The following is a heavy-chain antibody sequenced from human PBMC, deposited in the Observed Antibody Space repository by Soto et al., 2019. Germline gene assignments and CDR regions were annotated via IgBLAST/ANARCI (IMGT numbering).Heavy chain of an antibody. CDR3: VRDNGGY. J-gene: IGHJ4*02. Sequence: VQVVESGGGLVQPGGSLRLSCAASGFTFNKYPLYWVRQAAGKGLVWVSRINSDGSTFYADSVKGRFTISTDNAKDTLYLQMNSLRVEDTAVYFCVRDNGGYWGQGTLVTVSS. CDR2: INSDGST. D-gene: IGHD2-8*01. CDR1: GFTFNKYP. V-gene: IGHV3-74*01.